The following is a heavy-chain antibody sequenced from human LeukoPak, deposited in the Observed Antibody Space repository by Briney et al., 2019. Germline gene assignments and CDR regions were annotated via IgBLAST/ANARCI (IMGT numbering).Heavy chain of an antibody. D-gene: IGHD1-26*01. J-gene: IGHJ3*02. CDR1: GFTFSSYS. CDR2: ISSSSSYI. CDR3: ARVGANDAFDI. V-gene: IGHV3-21*04. Sequence: GGSLRLSCAASGFTFSSYSMNWVRQAPGKGLEWVSSISSSSSYIYYADSVKGRFTISRDNAKNSLYLQMNSLRAEDTAVYHCARVGANDAFDIWGQGTMVTVSS.